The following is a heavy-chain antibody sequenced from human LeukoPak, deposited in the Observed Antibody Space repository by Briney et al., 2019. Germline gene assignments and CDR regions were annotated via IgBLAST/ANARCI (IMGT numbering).Heavy chain of an antibody. D-gene: IGHD3-22*01. Sequence: SETLSLTCTVSSASISIYYWSWIRQPPGKGLEWIGYIYYSGTTNYNPSLKSRVTISVDTSKNQFSLKLSSVTAADTAVYYCAREYDSRGGYFDYWGRGTLVTVSS. J-gene: IGHJ4*02. CDR1: SASISIYY. CDR2: IYYSGTT. CDR3: AREYDSRGGYFDY. V-gene: IGHV4-59*12.